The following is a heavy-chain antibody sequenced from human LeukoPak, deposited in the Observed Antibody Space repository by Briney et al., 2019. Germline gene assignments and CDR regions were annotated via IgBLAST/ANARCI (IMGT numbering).Heavy chain of an antibody. Sequence: PSETLSLTCSVSGGSITSGNFYWGWVRQPPGKGMEWIAYIYRSGTAYHSPSLKSRAAISIARSKNQFSLTLTSVTVADTGFYYCARQHPDAVYEDPWGQEPQVTVSS. V-gene: IGHV4-30-4*01. D-gene: IGHD5/OR15-5a*01. CDR1: GGSITSGNFY. CDR3: ARQHPDAVYEDP. J-gene: IGHJ5*02. CDR2: IYRSGTA.